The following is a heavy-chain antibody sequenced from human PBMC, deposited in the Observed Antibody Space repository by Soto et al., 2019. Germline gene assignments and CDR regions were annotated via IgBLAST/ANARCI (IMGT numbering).Heavy chain of an antibody. V-gene: IGHV1-69*06. D-gene: IGHD6-6*01. Sequence: QVQLVQSGAEVKKPGSSVKVSCKASGGTFSSYAISWVRQAPGQGLEWMGGIIPIFGTANYAQKFQGRVKITADKSTSTAYMELSSLRYEDTAVYYCARDRIQEYSSSHFGYWGQGTLVTVSS. CDR3: ARDRIQEYSSSHFGY. CDR1: GGTFSSYA. CDR2: IIPIFGTA. J-gene: IGHJ4*02.